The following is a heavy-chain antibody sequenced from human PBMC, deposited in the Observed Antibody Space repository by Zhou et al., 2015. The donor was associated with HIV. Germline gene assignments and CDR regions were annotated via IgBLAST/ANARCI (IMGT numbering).Heavy chain of an antibody. CDR2: IIPIFGTA. V-gene: IGHV1-69*01. D-gene: IGHD2-15*01. CDR1: GGTFSSYA. CDR3: ARDTPYCSGGSCYSGFDY. Sequence: QVQLVQSGAEVKKPGSSVKVSCKASGGTFSSYAISWVRQAPGQGLEWMGGIIPIFGTANYAQKFQGRVTITADESTSTAYMELSSLRSEDTAVYYCARDTPYCSGGSCYSGFDYWGQGTLVTVSS. J-gene: IGHJ4*02.